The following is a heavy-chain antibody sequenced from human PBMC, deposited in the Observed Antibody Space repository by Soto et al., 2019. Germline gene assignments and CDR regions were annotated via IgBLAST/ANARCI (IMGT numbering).Heavy chain of an antibody. CDR3: ARGRYGDY. D-gene: IGHD1-1*01. Sequence: QVHLVQSGAEVKKPGASVKVSCKGSGYAFATYGITWVRQAPGQGLEWMGWISAHNGNTNYAQKLQGRVTLTRDASTSTAYMELRSLRSDDTAVYYCARGRYGDYWGQGALFTVSS. V-gene: IGHV1-18*01. J-gene: IGHJ4*02. CDR1: GYAFATYG. CDR2: ISAHNGNT.